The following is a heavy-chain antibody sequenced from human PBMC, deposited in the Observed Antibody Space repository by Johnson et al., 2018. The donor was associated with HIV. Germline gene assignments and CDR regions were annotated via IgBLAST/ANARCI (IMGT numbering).Heavy chain of an antibody. J-gene: IGHJ3*02. CDR1: GFTSDDYA. CDR3: ARLGVGATWHAFDI. D-gene: IGHD1-26*01. Sequence: VQLVESGGGLVQPGGSLRLSCAASGFTSDDYAMSWVRQAAGKGLEWVSGINGDGGSTGYADSVQDRFTISRDNAKNSLYLQMNSLRAEDTAVYYCARLGVGATWHAFDIWGQGTMVTVSS. CDR2: INGDGGST. V-gene: IGHV3-20*04.